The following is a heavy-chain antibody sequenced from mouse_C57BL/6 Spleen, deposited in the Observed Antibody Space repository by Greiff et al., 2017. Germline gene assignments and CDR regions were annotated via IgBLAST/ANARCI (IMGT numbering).Heavy chain of an antibody. J-gene: IGHJ2*01. CDR2: IDPSDSYT. Sequence: VQLQQPGAELVKPGASVKLSCKASGYTFTSYWMQWVKQRPGQGLEWIGEIDPSDSYTNYNQKFKGKATLTVDTSSSTAYMQLSSLTSEDSAVYYCARRATVVSLDYWGQGTTLTVSS. CDR3: ARRATVVSLDY. CDR1: GYTFTSYW. V-gene: IGHV1-50*01. D-gene: IGHD1-1*01.